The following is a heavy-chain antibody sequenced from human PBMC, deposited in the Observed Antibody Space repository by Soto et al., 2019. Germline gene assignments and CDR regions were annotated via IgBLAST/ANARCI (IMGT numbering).Heavy chain of an antibody. V-gene: IGHV3-48*03. CDR1: GFTFNTSE. D-gene: IGHD3-10*01. CDR3: AATSGGGGAFDS. CDR2: ISSSGSTT. J-gene: IGHJ3*02. Sequence: GGSLRLSCAASGFTFNTSEMDWVRQAPGKGLEWVSYISSSGSTTYYADSVKGRFTLSRDNAKNSLYLQMNSLGAEDMVIYYCAATSGGGGAFDSWGQGTMVTVSS.